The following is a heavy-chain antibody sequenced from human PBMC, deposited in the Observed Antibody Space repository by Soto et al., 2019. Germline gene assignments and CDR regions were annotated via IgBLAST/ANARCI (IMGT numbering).Heavy chain of an antibody. D-gene: IGHD1-1*01. CDR2: IYWDGES. CDR1: GFSFNTTRMG. V-gene: IGHV2-5*02. Sequence: QITLKEAGHTLVKPTETLTLTCTFSGFSFNTTRMGVGWTRQPPGKALEWLAIIYWDGESRYNPLLSRRLTLTEDTSKNQVVLTMPNMDPKDTATYYCAHRDSTGTTTYFDSWGQGIPVTVAS. CDR3: AHRDSTGTTTYFDS. J-gene: IGHJ4*02.